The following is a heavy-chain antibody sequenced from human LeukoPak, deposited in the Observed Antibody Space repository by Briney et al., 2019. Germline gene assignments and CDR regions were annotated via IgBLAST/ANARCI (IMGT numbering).Heavy chain of an antibody. CDR3: ARLGSGSFSTQNFDC. CDR2: IDPSDSYT. D-gene: IGHD3-10*01. V-gene: IGHV5-10-1*01. Sequence: GESLKISCKGSGYSFTSYWISWVRQMPGKGLEWMGRIDPSDSYTNYSPSFQGHVTISADKSISTAYLQWSSLKASDTAMYYCARLGSGSFSTQNFDCWGQGTLVTVSS. CDR1: GYSFTSYW. J-gene: IGHJ4*02.